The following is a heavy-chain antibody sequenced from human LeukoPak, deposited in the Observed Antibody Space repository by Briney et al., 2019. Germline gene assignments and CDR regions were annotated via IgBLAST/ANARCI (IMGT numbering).Heavy chain of an antibody. CDR1: GFTFDDYA. Sequence: GRSLRLSCAASGFTFDDYAMHWVRQAPGKGLEWVSYISSSSSTIYYADSVKGRFTVSRDNAKNSLYLQMNSLRAEDTAVYYCARDLVGSPRGFDYWGQGTLVTVSS. V-gene: IGHV3-48*04. CDR2: ISSSSSTI. D-gene: IGHD2-15*01. J-gene: IGHJ4*02. CDR3: ARDLVGSPRGFDY.